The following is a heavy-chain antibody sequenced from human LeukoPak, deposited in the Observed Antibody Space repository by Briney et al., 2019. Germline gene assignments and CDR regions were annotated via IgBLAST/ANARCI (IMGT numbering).Heavy chain of an antibody. Sequence: ASVKVSCKASGYTFTSYGISWVRQAPGQGRERMGWISAYNGNTNYAQKLQGRVTMTTDTSTSTAYMELRSLRSDDTAVYFCARDPSTGDWGYYYYYMDVWGKGTTVTVSS. CDR1: GYTFTSYG. CDR2: ISAYNGNT. CDR3: ARDPSTGDWGYYYYYMDV. V-gene: IGHV1-18*01. D-gene: IGHD7-27*01. J-gene: IGHJ6*03.